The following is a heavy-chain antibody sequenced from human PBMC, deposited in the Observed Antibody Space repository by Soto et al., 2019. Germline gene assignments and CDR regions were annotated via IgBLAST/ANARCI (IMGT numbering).Heavy chain of an antibody. CDR3: ARGSRYYDVLSGYYTGGAGVLYDYYGMDV. Sequence: QVQLVQSGAEVKKPGSSVKVSCKASGGTFSSYAISWVRQAPGQGLEWMGGIIPIFGTANYAQKFQGRVTITADESTSTAYMELSSLRSEDTAVYYCARGSRYYDVLSGYYTGGAGVLYDYYGMDVWGQGTTVTVSS. V-gene: IGHV1-69*01. D-gene: IGHD3-3*01. CDR1: GGTFSSYA. J-gene: IGHJ6*02. CDR2: IIPIFGTA.